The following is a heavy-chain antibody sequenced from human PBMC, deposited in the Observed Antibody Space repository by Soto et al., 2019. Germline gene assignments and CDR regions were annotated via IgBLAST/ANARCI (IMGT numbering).Heavy chain of an antibody. CDR1: GGSISSGDYY. V-gene: IGHV4-30-4*01. CDR2: INYSGST. CDR3: ASERYSDSSGYPFPFDY. J-gene: IGHJ4*02. Sequence: QVQLQESGPGLVKPSQTLSLTCPVSGGSISSGDYYWSWIRQPPGKGLEWIGYINYSGSTYHNPSLMSRVSIPVDTSKNQFSLNLRAVTAADTAVYYCASERYSDSSGYPFPFDYWGQGTLVTVSS. D-gene: IGHD3-22*01.